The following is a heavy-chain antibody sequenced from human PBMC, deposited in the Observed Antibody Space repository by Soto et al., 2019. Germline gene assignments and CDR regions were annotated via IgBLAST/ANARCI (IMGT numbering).Heavy chain of an antibody. CDR3: ARESGSYYHDY. Sequence: PSETLSLTCTVSGGSISSYYWSWIRQPPGKGLEWIGYIYYSGSTNYNPSLKSRVTISVDTSKNQFSLKLSSATAADTAVYYCARESGSYYHDYWGQGTLVTVPS. CDR2: IYYSGST. CDR1: GGSISSYY. V-gene: IGHV4-59*01. J-gene: IGHJ4*02. D-gene: IGHD1-26*01.